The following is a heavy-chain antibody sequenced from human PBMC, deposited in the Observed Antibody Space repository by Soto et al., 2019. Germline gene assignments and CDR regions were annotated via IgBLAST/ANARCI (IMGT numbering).Heavy chain of an antibody. CDR2: ISGSGGST. V-gene: IGHV3-23*01. J-gene: IGHJ3*02. CDR3: AKDSLYYDFWSGSWSAFDI. CDR1: GFTFSSYA. Sequence: LRLSCAASGFTFSSYAMSWVRQAPGKGLEWVSAISGSGGSTYYAGSVKGRFTISRDNSKNTLYLQMNSLRAEDTAVYYCAKDSLYYDFWSGSWSAFDIWGQGTMVTVSS. D-gene: IGHD3-3*01.